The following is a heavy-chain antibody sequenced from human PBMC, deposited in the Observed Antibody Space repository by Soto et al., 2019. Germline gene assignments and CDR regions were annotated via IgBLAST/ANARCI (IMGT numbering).Heavy chain of an antibody. V-gene: IGHV4-59*01. Sequence: QVQLQESGPGLVKPSETLSLTCTVSGGSIRSYYWSWIRPPPGKGLEWIGYIYYSGSTNYNPSLRSRDTMAVDTAKNQFSLKLSSVTAADTAVYYCARGSGWSPFLLVYWGQGTLVTVSS. CDR3: ARGSGWSPFLLVY. CDR1: GGSIRSYY. CDR2: IYYSGST. J-gene: IGHJ4*02. D-gene: IGHD6-19*01.